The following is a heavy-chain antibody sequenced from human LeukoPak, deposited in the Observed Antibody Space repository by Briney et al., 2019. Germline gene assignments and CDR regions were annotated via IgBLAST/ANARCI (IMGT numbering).Heavy chain of an antibody. CDR2: ISGYSGNT. CDR1: GYTFISYG. J-gene: IGHJ4*02. CDR3: ARGSFEVSGWYVDY. V-gene: IGHV1-18*01. Sequence: GASVKVSCKASGYTFISYGISWVRQAPGQGLEWMGWISGYSGNTNYAQKLQGRVTMITYTSTSTAYMELRSLRSDDTAVYYCARGSFEVSGWYVDYWGQGTLVTVSS. D-gene: IGHD6-19*01.